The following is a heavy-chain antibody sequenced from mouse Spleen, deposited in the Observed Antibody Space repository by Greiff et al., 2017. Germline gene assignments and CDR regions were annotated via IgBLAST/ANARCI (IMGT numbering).Heavy chain of an antibody. CDR1: GFTFSSYY. Sequence: EVQGVESGGGLVKLGGSLKLSCAASGFTFSSYYMSWVRQTPEKRLEWVATISNSGGSTYYPDSVKDRFTISRDNAKNTLYLQMSSLNSEDTAVYYCARDYYSNPFDYWGQGTTLTVSS. CDR3: ARDYYSNPFDY. V-gene: IGHV5-12-1*01. J-gene: IGHJ2*01. CDR2: ISNSGGST. D-gene: IGHD2-5*01.